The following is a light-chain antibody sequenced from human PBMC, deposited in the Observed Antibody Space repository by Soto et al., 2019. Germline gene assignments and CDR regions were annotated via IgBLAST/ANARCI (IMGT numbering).Light chain of an antibody. J-gene: IGKJ1*01. CDR1: QSISSY. V-gene: IGKV1-39*01. Sequence: DIQMTQSPSSLSASVGDRVTITCRASQSISSYLNWYQQKPGKAPKLLIYAASSLQSGVPSRFSGSGSGTDFTLTISSLQPEVFATYYCQQSYSISWTFGQGTKVEIK. CDR2: AAS. CDR3: QQSYSISWT.